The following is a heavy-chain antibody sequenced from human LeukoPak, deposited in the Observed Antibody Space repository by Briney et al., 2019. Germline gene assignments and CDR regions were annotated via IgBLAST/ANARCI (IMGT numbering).Heavy chain of an antibody. Sequence: PGGSLRLSCAASGFTFSSYGMHWVRQAPGKGLEWVAVISYDGSNKYYADSVKGRFTISRDNSKNTLYLQMNSLRAEDTAVYYCARASSYSSGWYGLEIDYWGQGTLVTVSS. CDR1: GFTFSSYG. CDR3: ARASSYSSGWYGLEIDY. V-gene: IGHV3-30*03. D-gene: IGHD6-19*01. J-gene: IGHJ4*02. CDR2: ISYDGSNK.